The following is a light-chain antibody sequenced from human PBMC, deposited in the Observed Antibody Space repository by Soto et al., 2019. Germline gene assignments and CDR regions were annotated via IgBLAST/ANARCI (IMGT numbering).Light chain of an antibody. J-gene: IGKJ5*01. V-gene: IGKV1-9*01. CDR1: QGINTF. CDR2: AAS. Sequence: MHLSQSPSSLSASVGDRVTITCRASQGINTFLAWYQQKAGKAPKLLIYAASTLQSGVPSRFSGSGSATDFTLTISSLQSGNFATYSFHQGISIPIAFGHGTRLE. CDR3: HQGISIPIA.